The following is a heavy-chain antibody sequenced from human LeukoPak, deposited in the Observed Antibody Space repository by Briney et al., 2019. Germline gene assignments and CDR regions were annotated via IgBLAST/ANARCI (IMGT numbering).Heavy chain of an antibody. J-gene: IGHJ4*02. CDR3: ARSGRVDTAMVTRLPFDY. V-gene: IGHV4-31*03. Sequence: PSQTLSLTCTVSGGSISSGGYYWSWIRQHPGKGLEWIGYIYYSGSTYYNPSLKSRVTISVDTSKNQFSLKLSSVTAADTAVYYCARSGRVDTAMVTRLPFDYWGQGTLVTVSS. CDR1: GGSISSGGYY. CDR2: IYYSGST. D-gene: IGHD5-18*01.